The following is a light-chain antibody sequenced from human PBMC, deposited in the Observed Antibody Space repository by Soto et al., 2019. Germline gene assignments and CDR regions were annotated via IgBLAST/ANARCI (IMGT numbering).Light chain of an antibody. J-gene: IGKJ3*01. CDR3: QQYGSSPFT. V-gene: IGKV3-20*01. CDR2: GAS. CDR1: QSVSSSY. Sequence: EIVLTQSPGTLSLSPGERATLSCRASQSVSSSYLALYQQKPGQAPRLLIYGASRRATGIPDRFSGSGSGTDFTLTISRLEPEDFAVYYCQQYGSSPFTFGPGTKVDIK.